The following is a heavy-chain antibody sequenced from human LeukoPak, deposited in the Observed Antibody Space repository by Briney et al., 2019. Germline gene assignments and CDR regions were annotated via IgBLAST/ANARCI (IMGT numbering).Heavy chain of an antibody. D-gene: IGHD6-19*01. CDR1: AFTFSTYA. V-gene: IGHV3-23*01. CDR2: ISNSGGST. Sequence: GGSLRLSCAASAFTFSTYAMSWVRQAPGKVLEWVSGISNSGGSTPYADSVRGRFTISRDNSKNTLYLQMTSLRAEDTAVYYCARGLPPAVADPPLDYWGQGTLVTVSS. J-gene: IGHJ4*02. CDR3: ARGLPPAVADPPLDY.